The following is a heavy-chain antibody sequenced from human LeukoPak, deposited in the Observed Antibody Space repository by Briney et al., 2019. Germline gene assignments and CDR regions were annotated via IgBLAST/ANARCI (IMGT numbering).Heavy chain of an antibody. Sequence: GGSLRLSCAASGFTFSSYAMSWVRQAPGKGLEWVSAISGSGGSTYYADSVKGRFTISRDNSKNTLYLQMNSLRAEDTAVYYSAKDGPKPLNQKQLWSNFDYWGQGTLVTVSS. CDR2: ISGSGGST. J-gene: IGHJ4*02. D-gene: IGHD5-18*01. CDR3: AKDGPKPLNQKQLWSNFDY. CDR1: GFTFSSYA. V-gene: IGHV3-23*01.